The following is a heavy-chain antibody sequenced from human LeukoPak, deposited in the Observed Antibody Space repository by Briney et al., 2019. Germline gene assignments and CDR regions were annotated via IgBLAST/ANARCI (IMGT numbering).Heavy chain of an antibody. CDR2: ISSSSSYI. D-gene: IGHD1-26*01. J-gene: IGHJ4*02. CDR3: ARDLRWEPQYYFDY. Sequence: PGGSLRLSCAASGFTFSSYSMNWVRQAPGKGLEWVSSISSSSSYIYYADSVNGRFTISRDNAKNSLYLQMNSLRAEDTAVYYCARDLRWEPQYYFDYRGQGTLVTVSS. V-gene: IGHV3-21*01. CDR1: GFTFSSYS.